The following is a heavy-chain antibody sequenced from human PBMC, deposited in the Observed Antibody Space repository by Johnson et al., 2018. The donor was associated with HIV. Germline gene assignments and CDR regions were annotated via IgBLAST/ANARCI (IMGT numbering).Heavy chain of an antibody. CDR1: GFAVSKNY. CDR3: ARDDRPDGFDI. CDR2: IYSGGDT. V-gene: IGHV3-66*01. D-gene: IGHD1-14*01. J-gene: IGHJ3*02. Sequence: VQLVESGGGLVQPGGSLRLSCAASGFAVSKNYLTWVRQAPGKGLEWVSIIYSGGDTYYADSVKGRFTISRDRSKNTVSLQMNSLRVEDTAVYYCARDDRPDGFDIWGQGTMVTVSS.